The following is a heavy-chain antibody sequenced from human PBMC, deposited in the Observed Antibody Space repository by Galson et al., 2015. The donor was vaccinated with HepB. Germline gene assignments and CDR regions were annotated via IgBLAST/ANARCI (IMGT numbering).Heavy chain of an antibody. J-gene: IGHJ4*02. D-gene: IGHD4-17*01. CDR1: GFIFSSSA. CDR3: ARDTDTSYYFDY. V-gene: IGHV3-30*04. Sequence: SLRLSCAASGFIFSSSALHWVRQAPGKGLEWVALITYDGNNQYYADSVKGRFIVSRDDSKGTIYLQMNRLTTEDTAVYYCARDTDTSYYFDYWGQGTRVTVSP. CDR2: ITYDGNNQ.